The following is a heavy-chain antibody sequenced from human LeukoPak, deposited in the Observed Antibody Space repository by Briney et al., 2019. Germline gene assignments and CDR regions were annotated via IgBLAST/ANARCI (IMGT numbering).Heavy chain of an antibody. CDR2: ISNDGNNK. CDR1: GFTFSSYA. Sequence: GGSLRLSCAASGFTFSSYAMHWVRQAPGKGLEWVAVISNDGNNKYYADSVKGRFTISRDNSKNTLYLQMNSLRVEDTALYYCARRSEPFVVAAAIDYWGQGTLVTVSS. J-gene: IGHJ4*02. CDR3: ARRSEPFVVAAAIDY. D-gene: IGHD2-2*01. V-gene: IGHV3-30-3*01.